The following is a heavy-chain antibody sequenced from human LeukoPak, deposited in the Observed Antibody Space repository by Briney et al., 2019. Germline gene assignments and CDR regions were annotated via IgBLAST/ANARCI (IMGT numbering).Heavy chain of an antibody. Sequence: SGPTLVNPTQTLTLTCTFSGFSLSTSGVGVGWIRQPPGKALEWLALIYWNDDKRYSPSLKSRLTITKDTSKNQVVLTMTNMDPVDTATYYCAHSELEPYRWYYDSSGYYYWPLLDYWGQGTLVTVSS. V-gene: IGHV2-5*01. CDR1: GFSLSTSGVG. CDR2: IYWNDDK. CDR3: AHSELEPYRWYYDSSGYYYWPLLDY. J-gene: IGHJ4*02. D-gene: IGHD3-22*01.